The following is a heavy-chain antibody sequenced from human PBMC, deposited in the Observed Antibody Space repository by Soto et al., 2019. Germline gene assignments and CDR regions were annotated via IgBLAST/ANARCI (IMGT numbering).Heavy chain of an antibody. CDR2: INAGNGNT. V-gene: IGHV1-3*01. Sequence: VASVKVSCKASGYTFTSYAMHWVRQAPGQRLEWMGWINAGNGNTKYSQKFQGRVTITRDTSASTAYMELSSLRSEDTAVYYCAREMACSGGSCYLMNWFDPWGQGTLVTAPQ. J-gene: IGHJ5*02. D-gene: IGHD2-15*01. CDR3: AREMACSGGSCYLMNWFDP. CDR1: GYTFTSYA.